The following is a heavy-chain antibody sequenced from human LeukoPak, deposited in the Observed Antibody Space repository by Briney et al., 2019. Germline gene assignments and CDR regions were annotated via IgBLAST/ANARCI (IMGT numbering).Heavy chain of an antibody. D-gene: IGHD6-13*01. CDR2: IYYSGST. Sequence: SETLSLTCTVSGGSISSYYWSWIRQPPGKGLEWIGYIYYSGSTNYNPSLKSRVTISVDTSKNQFSLKLSSVTAADTAVYYCAREYSSSWYGGLLYWGQGTLVTVSS. CDR1: GGSISSYY. V-gene: IGHV4-59*01. J-gene: IGHJ4*02. CDR3: AREYSSSWYGGLLY.